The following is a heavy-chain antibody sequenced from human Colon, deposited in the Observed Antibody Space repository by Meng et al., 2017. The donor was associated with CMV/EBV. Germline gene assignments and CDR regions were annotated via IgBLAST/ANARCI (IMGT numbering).Heavy chain of an antibody. CDR3: ARADTSVAMYYFDY. J-gene: IGHJ4*02. CDR1: GGSISTYY. D-gene: IGHD5-12*01. V-gene: IGHV4-59*13. Sequence: SETLSLTCNVSGGSISTYYWTWIRQPPGKGLEWIGNIYYTGSVKYNPSLKSRLTISVDTAKNQFSLKLSSVTAADTAIYYCARADTSVAMYYFDYWGPGTLVTVSS. CDR2: IYYTGSV.